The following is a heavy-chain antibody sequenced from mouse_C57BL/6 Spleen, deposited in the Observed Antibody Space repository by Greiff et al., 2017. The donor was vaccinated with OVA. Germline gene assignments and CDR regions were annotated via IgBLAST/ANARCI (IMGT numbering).Heavy chain of an antibody. V-gene: IGHV1-63*01. CDR1: GYTFTNYW. D-gene: IGHD3-2*02. CDR3: ARRGSSGSPFDY. Sequence: VHLVESGAELVRPGTSVKMSCKASGYTFTNYWIGWAKQRPGHGLEWIGDIYPGGGYTNYNEKFKGKATLTADKSSSTAYMQFSSLTSEDSAIYYCARRGSSGSPFDYWGQGTTLTVSS. CDR2: IYPGGGYT. J-gene: IGHJ2*01.